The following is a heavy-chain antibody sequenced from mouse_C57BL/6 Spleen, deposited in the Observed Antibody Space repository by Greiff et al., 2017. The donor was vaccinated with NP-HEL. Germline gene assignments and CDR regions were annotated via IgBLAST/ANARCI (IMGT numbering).Heavy chain of an antibody. J-gene: IGHJ1*03. CDR3: AKNTNYYGSSYDWYFDV. CDR2: IWRGGST. Sequence: QVHVKQSGPGLVQPSQSLSITCTVSGFSLTSYGVHWVRQSPGKGLEWLGVIWRGGSTDYNAAFMSRLSITKDNSKSQVFFKMNSLQADDTAIYYCAKNTNYYGSSYDWYFDVWGTGTTVTVSS. CDR1: GFSLTSYG. V-gene: IGHV2-5*01. D-gene: IGHD1-1*01.